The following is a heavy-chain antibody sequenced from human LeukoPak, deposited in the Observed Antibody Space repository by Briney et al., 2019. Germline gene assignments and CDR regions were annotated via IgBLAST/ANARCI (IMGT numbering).Heavy chain of an antibody. CDR1: GVSISSYF. CDR2: TYYGGST. D-gene: IGHD1-26*01. CDR3: ARGGGSYYFYSYYGMDV. Sequence: SETLSLTCTVSGVSISSYFWTWIRQPPGKGLEWIGNTYYGGSTNYNPSLKSRVSISADTSKNQISLKLSSVNAADTAVYYCARGGGSYYFYSYYGMDVWGQGTTVTVSS. V-gene: IGHV4-59*01. J-gene: IGHJ6*02.